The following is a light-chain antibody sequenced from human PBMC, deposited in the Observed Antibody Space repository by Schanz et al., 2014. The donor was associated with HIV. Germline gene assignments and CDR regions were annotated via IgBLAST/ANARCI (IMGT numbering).Light chain of an antibody. J-gene: IGLJ3*02. Sequence: QSVLTQPPSASGSPGQSVTITCTGTSSDVGGYDFVSWYQQHPGKAPKLMIYEVTKRPLGVPNRFSGSKSGNTASLTISGLQADDEADYYCSSYAATSNVLFGGGTKLTVL. V-gene: IGLV2-8*01. CDR3: SSYAATSNVL. CDR2: EVT. CDR1: SSDVGGYDF.